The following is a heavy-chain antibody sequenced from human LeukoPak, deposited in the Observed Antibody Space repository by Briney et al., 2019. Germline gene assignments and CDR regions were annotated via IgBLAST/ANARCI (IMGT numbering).Heavy chain of an antibody. Sequence: GGSLRLSCAASGFTFSSYGMHWVRQAPGKGLEWVAVIWYDGSNKYYADSVKGRFTISRDNAKNSLYLQMNSLRAEDTAVYYCAREWLRLERLYVVYHAFDIWGQGTMVTVSS. CDR3: AREWLRLERLYVVYHAFDI. D-gene: IGHD1-1*01. V-gene: IGHV3-33*01. J-gene: IGHJ3*02. CDR1: GFTFSSYG. CDR2: IWYDGSNK.